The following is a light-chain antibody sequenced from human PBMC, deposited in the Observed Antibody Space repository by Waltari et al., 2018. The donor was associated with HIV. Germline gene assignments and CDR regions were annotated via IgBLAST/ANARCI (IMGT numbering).Light chain of an antibody. CDR1: QNIGNF. V-gene: IGKV1-39*01. CDR2: GAS. Sequence: DIQMTQSPLRLPASVGDRVTITCRASQNIGNFLNWYCHKPGPVPKLLIYGASSLQGGVPSRFSGGGSGTDFFLTLSNLQLEDFGIYYCQQSYNSPVTFGQGTKVEI. J-gene: IGKJ2*01. CDR3: QQSYNSPVT.